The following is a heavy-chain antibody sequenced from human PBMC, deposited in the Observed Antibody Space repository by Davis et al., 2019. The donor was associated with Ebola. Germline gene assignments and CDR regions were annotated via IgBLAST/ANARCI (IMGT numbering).Heavy chain of an antibody. Sequence: ASVQVSCKASGYTFTSYGISWVRQAPGQGLEWMGWISAYNGNTNYAQKLQGRVTMTTDTSTSTAYMELRSLRSDDTAVYYCAREGAVAGTLVVPHYYYYGMDVWGQGTTVTVSS. V-gene: IGHV1-18*01. CDR1: GYTFTSYG. D-gene: IGHD6-19*01. CDR2: ISAYNGNT. J-gene: IGHJ6*02. CDR3: AREGAVAGTLVVPHYYYYGMDV.